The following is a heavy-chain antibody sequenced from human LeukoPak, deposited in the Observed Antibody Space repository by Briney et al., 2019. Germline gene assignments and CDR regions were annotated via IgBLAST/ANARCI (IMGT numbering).Heavy chain of an antibody. CDR3: AKDPAATLRYFASPPLSFDY. Sequence: PGGSLRLSCAASGFTFSSYGMHWVRQAPGKGLEWVAVISYDGSNKYYADSVKGRFTISRDNSKNTLYLQMNSLRAEDTAVYYCAKDPAATLRYFASPPLSFDYWGQGTLVTVSS. D-gene: IGHD3-9*01. J-gene: IGHJ4*02. CDR2: ISYDGSNK. V-gene: IGHV3-30*18. CDR1: GFTFSSYG.